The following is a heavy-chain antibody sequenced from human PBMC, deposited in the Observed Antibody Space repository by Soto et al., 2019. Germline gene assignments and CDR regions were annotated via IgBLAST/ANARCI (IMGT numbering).Heavy chain of an antibody. CDR3: ALYYDSSGYYYPNWFDP. Sequence: SEKVSCKASGVTFNRQDMRWVRQAPGQGLEWMGGIIPIFGTANYAQKFQGRVTITADESTSTAYMELSSLRSEDTAVYYCALYYDSSGYYYPNWFDPWGQGTLVTVSS. J-gene: IGHJ5*02. V-gene: IGHV1-69*13. CDR1: GVTFNRQD. CDR2: IIPIFGTA. D-gene: IGHD3-22*01.